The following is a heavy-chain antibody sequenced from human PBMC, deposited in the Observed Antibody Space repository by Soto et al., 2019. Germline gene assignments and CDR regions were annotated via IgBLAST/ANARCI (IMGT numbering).Heavy chain of an antibody. CDR2: IYYSGST. J-gene: IGHJ5*02. D-gene: IGHD4-4*01. V-gene: IGHV4-30-4*01. CDR3: ARDRNSNYYNWFDP. Sequence: SETLSLTCTVSGGSISSGDYYWSWIRQPPGKGMEWIGYIYYSGSTYYNPSLKSRVTISVDTSKNQFSLKLSSVTAADTAVYYCARDRNSNYYNWFDPWGQGTLVTVSS. CDR1: GGSISSGDYY.